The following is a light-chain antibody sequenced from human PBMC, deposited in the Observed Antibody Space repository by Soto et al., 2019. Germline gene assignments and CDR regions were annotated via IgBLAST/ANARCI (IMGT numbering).Light chain of an antibody. Sequence: EIVLTQSPGTLSLSPGERATLSCRASQTISNTFLAWYQQRPGQAPRLLIYGASGRAAGIPDRFSGSGSGTDFTLSISRLEPEDFAVYYCQQHGVSPTFGGGTKVDIK. CDR1: QTISNTF. V-gene: IGKV3-20*01. CDR3: QQHGVSPT. CDR2: GAS. J-gene: IGKJ4*01.